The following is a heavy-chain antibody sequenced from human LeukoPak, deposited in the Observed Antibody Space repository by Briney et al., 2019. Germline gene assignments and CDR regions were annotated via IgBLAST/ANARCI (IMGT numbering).Heavy chain of an antibody. J-gene: IGHJ4*02. CDR1: GYSISSGYY. Sequence: PSETLSLTCTVSGYSISSGYYWGWIRQPPGKGLEWIGSIYHSGSTYYNPSLKSRVTISVDTSKNQFSLKLSSVTAADTAVYYSARETVGATSFDYWGQGTLVTVSS. CDR2: IYHSGST. D-gene: IGHD1-26*01. CDR3: ARETVGATSFDY. V-gene: IGHV4-38-2*02.